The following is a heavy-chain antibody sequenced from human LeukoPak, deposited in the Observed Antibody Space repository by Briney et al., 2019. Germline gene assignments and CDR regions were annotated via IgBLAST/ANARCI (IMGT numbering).Heavy chain of an antibody. J-gene: IGHJ4*02. CDR2: IYYSGST. D-gene: IGHD5-18*01. CDR1: GFTFSSYS. Sequence: PGGSLRLSCAASGFTFSSYSMNWVRQPPGKGLEWIGSIYYSGSTYYNPSLKSRVTISVDTSKNQFSLRLSSVTAADTAVYYCARDVDTAMVRIFDYWGQGTLVTVSS. V-gene: IGHV4-39*07. CDR3: ARDVDTAMVRIFDY.